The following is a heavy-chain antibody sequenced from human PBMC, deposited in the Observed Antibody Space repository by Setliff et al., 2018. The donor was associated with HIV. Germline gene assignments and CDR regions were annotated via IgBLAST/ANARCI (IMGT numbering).Heavy chain of an antibody. D-gene: IGHD1-1*01. Sequence: SGPTLVNPTQTLTLTCTFSGLSLSTSGVGVGWIRQSPGKALEWLAFIYWNNNKHYSTSLKSRLTVTKDTSKNRVVFTMNNIDPVDTATYYCAYSGRQLRGPYFDFWGQGTPVTVSS. J-gene: IGHJ4*02. CDR3: AYSGRQLRGPYFDF. CDR2: IYWNNNK. V-gene: IGHV2-5*01. CDR1: GLSLSTSGVG.